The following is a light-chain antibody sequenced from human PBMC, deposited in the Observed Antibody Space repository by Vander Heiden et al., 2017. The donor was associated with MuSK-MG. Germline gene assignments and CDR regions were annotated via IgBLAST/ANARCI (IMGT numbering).Light chain of an antibody. V-gene: IGLV2-11*01. Sequence: QSAPTQPRSVSGSPGQSVTISCIGTSSDVGGYNYVSWYQQYPGKAPKLMIYNVSKRPSGVPDRFSGSQSGNTASLTISGLQADDEADYYCCSYAGSFTFVFRTGTKVTVL. J-gene: IGLJ1*01. CDR1: SSDVGGYNY. CDR2: NVS. CDR3: CSYAGSFTFV.